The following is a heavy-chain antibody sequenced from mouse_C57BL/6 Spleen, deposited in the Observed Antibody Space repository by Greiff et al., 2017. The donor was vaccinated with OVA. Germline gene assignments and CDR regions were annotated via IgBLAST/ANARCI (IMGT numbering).Heavy chain of an antibody. D-gene: IGHD1-1*01. CDR3: ARSVTTVVATRYAMDY. CDR2: IDPSDSYT. V-gene: IGHV1-69*01. J-gene: IGHJ4*01. CDR1: GYTFTSYW. Sequence: QVQLQQSGAELVMPGASVKLSCKASGYTFTSYWMHWVKQRPGQGLEWIGEIDPSDSYTNYNQKFKGKSTLTVDKSSSTAYMQLSSLTSEDSAVYYCARSVTTVVATRYAMDYWGQGTSVTVSS.